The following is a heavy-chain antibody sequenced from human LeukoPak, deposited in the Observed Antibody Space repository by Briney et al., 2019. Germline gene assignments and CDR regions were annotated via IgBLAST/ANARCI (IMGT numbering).Heavy chain of an antibody. CDR3: ARDPAAWDY. Sequence: GGSLRLSCVASGFTFKNYWMSWVRQAPGKGLEWVADIEADGTEKYYVDSVKGRFTVSRDNARNSLYLQMSSLRVEDTAVYYCARDPAAWDYWGQGTLVTVSS. CDR1: GFTFKNYW. D-gene: IGHD6-13*01. J-gene: IGHJ4*02. CDR2: IEADGTEK. V-gene: IGHV3-7*04.